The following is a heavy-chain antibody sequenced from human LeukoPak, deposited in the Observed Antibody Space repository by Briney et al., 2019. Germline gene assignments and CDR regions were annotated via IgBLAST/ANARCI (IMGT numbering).Heavy chain of an antibody. V-gene: IGHV3-23*01. Sequence: PGGSLRLSCAASGFTFSSYWMTWVRQAPGKGLEWVCGISSSGESPYYADSVKGRFTISRDNSKNTLYLEINSLRAEDTAVYYCAKKSRDGYDPFDYLGQGTLVTVSS. CDR2: ISSSGESP. CDR1: GFTFSSYW. D-gene: IGHD5-24*01. CDR3: AKKSRDGYDPFDY. J-gene: IGHJ4*02.